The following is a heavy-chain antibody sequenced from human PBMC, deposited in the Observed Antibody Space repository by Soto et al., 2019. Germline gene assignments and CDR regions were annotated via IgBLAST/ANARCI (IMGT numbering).Heavy chain of an antibody. CDR1: GYTFSTYA. CDR2: INGGTGQT. Sequence: QVQVVQSGAEVKKPGASVKISCKASGYTFSTYAMHWVRQAPGQSLEWMGWINGGTGQTRYSQRFQDRVTITRDTSAKTTYMDLTSRRSEDTAVYYCARGKGMEENYYYYGMDIWGQGTTVTVSS. V-gene: IGHV1-3*01. D-gene: IGHD1-1*01. CDR3: ARGKGMEENYYYYGMDI. J-gene: IGHJ6*02.